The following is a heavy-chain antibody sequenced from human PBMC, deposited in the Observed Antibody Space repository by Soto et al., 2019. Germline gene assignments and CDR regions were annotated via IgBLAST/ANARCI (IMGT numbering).Heavy chain of an antibody. V-gene: IGHV4-34*01. CDR2: INHSGSA. Sequence: QVQLQQSGAGLLKPSETLSLTCAVYGESFSGHIWTWIRQTPGKGLQWIGQINHSGSASYNPSLKSRVTTSVLTSNSQFSLELSSVTAADTAVYYCARGLITGSHYSGGWYYFDSWGQGTQVTVSS. CDR1: GESFSGHI. D-gene: IGHD6-19*01. J-gene: IGHJ4*02. CDR3: ARGLITGSHYSGGWYYFDS.